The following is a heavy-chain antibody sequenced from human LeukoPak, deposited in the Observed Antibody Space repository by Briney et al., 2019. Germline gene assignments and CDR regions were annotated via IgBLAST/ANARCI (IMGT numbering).Heavy chain of an antibody. Sequence: PGGSLRLSCAASGFTFSNFWMGWVRQAPGKGLEWVANINPDGSETSYVDSVKGRFTISRDNAKKSMLLQMNSLRAEETAVYSCVRWGVEAGMDSWGQGTQVTVSS. J-gene: IGHJ4*02. D-gene: IGHD6-19*01. CDR1: GFTFSNFW. CDR3: VRWGVEAGMDS. V-gene: IGHV3-7*01. CDR2: INPDGSET.